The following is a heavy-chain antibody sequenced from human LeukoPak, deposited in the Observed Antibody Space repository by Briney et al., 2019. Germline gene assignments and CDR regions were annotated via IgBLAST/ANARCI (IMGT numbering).Heavy chain of an antibody. CDR3: AKDYAGGFGDYGMGV. CDR1: GFTFTSYA. CDR2: ISGSGDST. Sequence: PGGSLRFSCAASGFTFTSYAMSWVRQAPGKGLEWVSAISGSGDSTYYADSVMGRFTISRDNSKNTLYLQMSSLRAEDTAVYYCAKDYAGGFGDYGMGVWGQGTTVTVSS. J-gene: IGHJ6*02. D-gene: IGHD3-10*01. V-gene: IGHV3-23*01.